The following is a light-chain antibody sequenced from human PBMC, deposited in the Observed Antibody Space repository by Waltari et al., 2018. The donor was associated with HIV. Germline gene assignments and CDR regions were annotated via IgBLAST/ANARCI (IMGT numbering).Light chain of an antibody. Sequence: QSALTQPASVSGSPGQSITISCTGSRNDIGTYKYVSWYQQHPGKAPKVLIYEVTNRPSGVSDRFSGSKSVNTASLVISGLQTDDEADYYCSSYTSSTTVIFGGGTKLTVL. CDR3: SSYTSSTTVI. CDR2: EVT. J-gene: IGLJ2*01. V-gene: IGLV2-14*01. CDR1: RNDIGTYKY.